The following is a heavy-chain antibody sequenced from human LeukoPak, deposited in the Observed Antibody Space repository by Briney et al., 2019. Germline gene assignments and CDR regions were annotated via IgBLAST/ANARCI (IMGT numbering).Heavy chain of an antibody. J-gene: IGHJ4*02. CDR2: ISGSDGST. V-gene: IGHV3-23*01. D-gene: IGHD6-13*01. CDR1: GFTFSSYA. CDR3: AKASSPLGYFDY. Sequence: HPGGSLRLSCAASGFTFSSYAMSWVRQAPGKGLEWVSGISGSDGSTYYAGSVKGRFTISRDDSKNTLFLQLTSLRAGDTAVYYCAKASSPLGYFDYWGQGILVTVSS.